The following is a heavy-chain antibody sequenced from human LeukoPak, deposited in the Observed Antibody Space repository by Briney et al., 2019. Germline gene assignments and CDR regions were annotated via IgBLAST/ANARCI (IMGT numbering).Heavy chain of an antibody. CDR1: GFTFNRFQ. CDR3: ARKGYSGYFYDAFHM. Sequence: GGSLRLSCAPSGFTFNRFQMNWVRQAPGKGLEWVSYIGSSDTTMYYADSVKGRFTISRDNAKNSLYLQMNSLRAEDTAVYYCARKGYSGYFYDAFHMWGQGTMVTVSS. V-gene: IGHV3-48*03. CDR2: IGSSDTTM. J-gene: IGHJ3*02. D-gene: IGHD5-12*01.